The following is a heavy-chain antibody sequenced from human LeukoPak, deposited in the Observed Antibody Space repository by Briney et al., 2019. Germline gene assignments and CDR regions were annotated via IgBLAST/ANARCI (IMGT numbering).Heavy chain of an antibody. D-gene: IGHD2-2*01. J-gene: IGHJ5*02. CDR3: ARGASGVVVPAGTVDP. Sequence: TASETLSLTCTVSGGSISSGDYYWSWIRQPPGKGLEWIGYIYYSGSTYYNPSLKSRVTISVDTSKNQFSLKLSSVTAADAAVYYCARGASGVVVPAGTVDPWGQGTLVTVSS. CDR2: IYYSGST. V-gene: IGHV4-30-4*08. CDR1: GGSISSGDYY.